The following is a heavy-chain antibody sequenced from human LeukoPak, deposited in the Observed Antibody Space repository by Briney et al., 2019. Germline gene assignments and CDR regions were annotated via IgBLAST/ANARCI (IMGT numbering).Heavy chain of an antibody. Sequence: SETLSLTCTVSGYSISSGYYWGWIRQPPGKGLEWIGSIYHSGSTYYNPSLKSRVTISVDTSKNQFSLKLSSLTAADTAVYYCASGYNFGYSFDYWGQGTLVTVSS. CDR3: ASGYNFGYSFDY. V-gene: IGHV4-38-2*02. D-gene: IGHD5-18*01. J-gene: IGHJ4*02. CDR2: IYHSGST. CDR1: GYSISSGYY.